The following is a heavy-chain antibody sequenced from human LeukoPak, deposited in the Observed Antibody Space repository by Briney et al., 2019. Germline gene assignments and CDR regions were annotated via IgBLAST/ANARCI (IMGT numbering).Heavy chain of an antibody. CDR2: ISSSSSYI. J-gene: IGHJ4*02. CDR1: GFTFSSYG. CDR3: ARAPLRYFDWLSYYFDY. Sequence: GGSLRLSCAASGFTFSSYGMHWVRQAPGKGLEWVSSISSSSSYIYYADSVKGRFTISRDNAKNSLYLQMNSLRAEDTAVYYCARAPLRYFDWLSYYFDYWGQGTLVTVSS. D-gene: IGHD3-9*01. V-gene: IGHV3-21*01.